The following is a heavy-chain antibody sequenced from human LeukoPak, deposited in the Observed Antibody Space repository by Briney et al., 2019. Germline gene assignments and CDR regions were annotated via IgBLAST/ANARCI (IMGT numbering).Heavy chain of an antibody. J-gene: IGHJ3*02. CDR1: GGSISSGGYY. D-gene: IGHD2-21*01. V-gene: IGHV4-31*03. Sequence: SETLSLTCTVSGGSISSGGYYWSWIRQHPGKGLEWIAYIYYTGSTYYNPSLKSRLTISVDTSKNHFSLRLSSMTASDTAVYYCARVPSVIDAFDIWGQGTMVTVSS. CDR3: ARVPSVIDAFDI. CDR2: IYYTGST.